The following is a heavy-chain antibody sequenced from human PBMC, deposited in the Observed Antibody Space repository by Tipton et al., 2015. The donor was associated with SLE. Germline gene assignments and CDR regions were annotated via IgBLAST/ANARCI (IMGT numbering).Heavy chain of an antibody. CDR3: ASLGDRGGVVT. Sequence: TLSLTCSVSGHSISSGFYWGWIRQSPGKGLEWIGNFYHRGTTYYNPSLKSRVTISADTSKNHLSLKLTSVTAADTAVHYCASLGDRGGVVTWGQGTLVTVSS. V-gene: IGHV4-38-2*01. CDR1: GHSISSGFY. CDR2: FYHRGTT. D-gene: IGHD3-3*01. J-gene: IGHJ4*02.